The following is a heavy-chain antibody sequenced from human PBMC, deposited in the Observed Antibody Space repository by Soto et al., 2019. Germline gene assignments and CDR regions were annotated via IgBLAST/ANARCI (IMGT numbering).Heavy chain of an antibody. J-gene: IGHJ4*02. Sequence: QVQLVESGGGVVQPGRSLRLSCAASGFTFSSYGMHWVRQAPGKGLEWVAVIWYDGSNKYYADSVKGRFTISRDNSKNTLYLQMNSRRAEDTAVYYCARVPLARGSSGWYDYWGQGTLVTVSS. CDR1: GFTFSSYG. D-gene: IGHD6-19*01. CDR3: ARVPLARGSSGWYDY. V-gene: IGHV3-33*01. CDR2: IWYDGSNK.